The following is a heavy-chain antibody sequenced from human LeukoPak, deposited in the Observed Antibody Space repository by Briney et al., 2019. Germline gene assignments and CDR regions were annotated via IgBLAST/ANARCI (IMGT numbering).Heavy chain of an antibody. CDR1: GFTFTSYA. D-gene: IGHD6-13*01. CDR2: IRGSGGST. CDR3: AKDIAAAGSSYFDY. V-gene: IGHV3-23*01. Sequence: AGGSLRLSCAASGFTFTSYAMSWVRQAPGRGLGWVSSIRGSGGSTYYADSVKGRFTISRDNSRNTLYLQMNSLRAEDTAVYYCAKDIAAAGSSYFDYWGQGALVTVSS. J-gene: IGHJ4*02.